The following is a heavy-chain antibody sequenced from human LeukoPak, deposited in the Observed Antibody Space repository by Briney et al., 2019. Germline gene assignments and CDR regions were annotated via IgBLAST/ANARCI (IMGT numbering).Heavy chain of an antibody. Sequence: ASVKVSCKASGYTFTSYDINWVRQATGQGLEWMGWMNPNSGNTGYAQKFQGRVTITRNTSISTAYMELSSLRSEDTAVYYCARSPVAAAGTGGWFDPWGQGTLVTVSS. J-gene: IGHJ5*02. CDR3: ARSPVAAAGTGGWFDP. CDR2: MNPNSGNT. CDR1: GYTFTSYD. V-gene: IGHV1-8*03. D-gene: IGHD6-13*01.